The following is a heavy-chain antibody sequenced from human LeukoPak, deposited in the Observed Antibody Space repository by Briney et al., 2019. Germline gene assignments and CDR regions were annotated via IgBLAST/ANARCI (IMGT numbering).Heavy chain of an antibody. CDR3: ARDLVSCSGGSCYSLFDC. CDR1: GFTVNSNY. D-gene: IGHD2-15*01. Sequence: GGSLRLSCAASGFTVNSNYMSWVRQAPGKGLEWVSVVYSGDRTYYADSVKGRFTISRDDSTNTLYLLMNSLRAEDTAVYFCARDLVSCSGGSCYSLFDCWGQGALVTVSS. CDR2: VYSGDRT. J-gene: IGHJ4*02. V-gene: IGHV3-66*01.